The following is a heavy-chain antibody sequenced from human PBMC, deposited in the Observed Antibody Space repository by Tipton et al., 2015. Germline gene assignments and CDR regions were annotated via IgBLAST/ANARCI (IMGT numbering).Heavy chain of an antibody. Sequence: SLRLSCAASGFTFSSSMHWARQTTGKGLEWVSAIGTAGDTYYAGSVKGRFTISRDNAKNSLYVQMNSLRAEDTAVYYCARYFRDSWYDYYYGMDVWGQGTTVTVSS. CDR2: IGTAGDT. J-gene: IGHJ6*02. CDR1: GFTFSSS. D-gene: IGHD6-13*01. V-gene: IGHV3-13*01. CDR3: ARYFRDSWYDYYYGMDV.